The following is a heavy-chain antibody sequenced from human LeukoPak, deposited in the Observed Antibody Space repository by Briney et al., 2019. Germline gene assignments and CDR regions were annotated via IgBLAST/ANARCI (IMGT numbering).Heavy chain of an antibody. Sequence: GGSLRLSCAASGFTFSSYSMNWVRQAPGKGLEWVSSISSSSSYIYYADSVKGRFTISRDNAKNSLYLQMNSLRAEDTAVYYCARAYCSSTSCYAHDAFDIWGQGTMVTVSS. CDR2: ISSSSSYI. D-gene: IGHD2-2*01. J-gene: IGHJ3*02. CDR1: GFTFSSYS. V-gene: IGHV3-21*01. CDR3: ARAYCSSTSCYAHDAFDI.